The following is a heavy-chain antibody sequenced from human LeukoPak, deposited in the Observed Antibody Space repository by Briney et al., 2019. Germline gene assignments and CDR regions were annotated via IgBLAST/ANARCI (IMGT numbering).Heavy chain of an antibody. CDR3: AMEYSSGWAA. Sequence: AETLSLTCAVYGGSFSGYYWSWIRQPPGKGLEWIGEINHSGSTNYNPSLKSRVTISVDTSKNQFSLKLSSVTAADTAVYYCAMEYSSGWAAWGQGTLVTVSS. D-gene: IGHD6-19*01. CDR1: GGSFSGYY. CDR2: INHSGST. J-gene: IGHJ5*02. V-gene: IGHV4-34*01.